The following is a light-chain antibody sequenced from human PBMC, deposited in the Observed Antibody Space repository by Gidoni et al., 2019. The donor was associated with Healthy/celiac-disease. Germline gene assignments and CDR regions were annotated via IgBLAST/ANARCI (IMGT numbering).Light chain of an antibody. CDR3: SSYTSSSTPII. CDR1: SSDVGGYNY. V-gene: IGLV2-14*01. J-gene: IGLJ1*01. Sequence: QSALTQPASVSGSPGQSITISCTGTSSDVGGYNYVSWYQQHPGKAPKLMLYDVSNRPSGVSNRFSGSKSGNTASLTISVLQAEDEADYYCSSYTSSSTPIIFGTGTKVTVL. CDR2: DVS.